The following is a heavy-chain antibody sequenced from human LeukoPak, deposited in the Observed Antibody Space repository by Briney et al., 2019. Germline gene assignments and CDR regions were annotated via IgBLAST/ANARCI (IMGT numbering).Heavy chain of an antibody. V-gene: IGHV1-18*04. Sequence: GASVKVSCKASGYTFTSRGSSWVRQAPGQGLEWMGWINADSGNTNYAQKFQGRVTLTTDTSTNTAYMELRSLRSDDTAVYYCARDEVSGGWYNHWGQGTLVTVSS. CDR2: INADSGNT. J-gene: IGHJ4*02. CDR1: GYTFTSRG. CDR3: ARDEVSGGWYNH. D-gene: IGHD6-19*01.